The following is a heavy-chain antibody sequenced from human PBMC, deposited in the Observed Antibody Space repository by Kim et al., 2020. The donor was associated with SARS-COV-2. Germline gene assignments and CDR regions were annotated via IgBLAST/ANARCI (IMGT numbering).Heavy chain of an antibody. CDR1: GYSFTSYW. D-gene: IGHD3-3*01. CDR3: ARGVFRPIPYYFDY. J-gene: IGHJ4*02. Sequence: GESLKISCKGSGYSFTSYWIVWVRQMPGKGLEWMGIIYPGHSYPRHSPSFQGQATIPADKSISTAYLQWSSLKASDTAMYYCARGVFRPIPYYFDYWGQGTLVTVSS. V-gene: IGHV5-51*01. CDR2: IYPGHSYP.